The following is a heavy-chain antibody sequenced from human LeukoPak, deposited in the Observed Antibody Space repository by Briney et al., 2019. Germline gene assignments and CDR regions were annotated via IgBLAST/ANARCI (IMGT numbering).Heavy chain of an antibody. J-gene: IGHJ4*02. Sequence: ASVKVSCKASGFTFTSSAVQWVRQARGQRLEWIGWIVVGSGNTNYAQKFQERVTITRDMSTSTAYMELSSLSSADTAVYYCAAEPFGTYYGFDYWGQGTLVTVSS. D-gene: IGHD1-26*01. CDR2: IVVGSGNT. CDR1: GFTFTSSA. CDR3: AAEPFGTYYGFDY. V-gene: IGHV1-58*01.